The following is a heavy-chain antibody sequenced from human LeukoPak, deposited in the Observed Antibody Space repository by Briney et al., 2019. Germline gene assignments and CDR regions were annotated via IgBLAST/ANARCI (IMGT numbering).Heavy chain of an antibody. V-gene: IGHV4-34*01. Sequence: PSETLSLTCAVYGGSFSGYYWSWIRQPPGKGLEWIGEINRSGSTNYNPSLKSRVTITVDTSKNQFSLKLSSVTAADTAVYYCARIRYYYDSSGPADDAFDIWGQGTMVTVSS. CDR3: ARIRYYYDSSGPADDAFDI. CDR1: GGSFSGYY. D-gene: IGHD3-22*01. CDR2: INRSGST. J-gene: IGHJ3*02.